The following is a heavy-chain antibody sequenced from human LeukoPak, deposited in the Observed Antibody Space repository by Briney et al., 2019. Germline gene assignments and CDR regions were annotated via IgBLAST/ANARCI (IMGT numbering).Heavy chain of an antibody. CDR2: FDPEDGET. J-gene: IGHJ5*02. Sequence: ASVKVSCKVSGYTLTELSMHWVRQAPGGGLEWMGGFDPEDGETIYAQKFQGRVTMTEDTSTDTAYMELSSLRSEDTAVYYCATDRPPPIAAAGYVFDPWGQGTLVTVSS. V-gene: IGHV1-24*01. CDR1: GYTLTELS. D-gene: IGHD6-13*01. CDR3: ATDRPPPIAAAGYVFDP.